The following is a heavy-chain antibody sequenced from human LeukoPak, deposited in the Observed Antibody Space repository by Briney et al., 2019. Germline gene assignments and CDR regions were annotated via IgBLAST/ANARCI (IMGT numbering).Heavy chain of an antibody. V-gene: IGHV3-21*01. Sequence: GGSLRLSCAASGFTFTYFAMNWVRQGPGKGLEWVSSISRSSGYIYYADSVKGRFTISRDNAKNSLYLQMNSLRAEDTAVYYCARDLGSIAAVGEDYYYYGMDVWGQGTTVTVSS. CDR2: ISRSSGYI. CDR3: ARDLGSIAAVGEDYYYYGMDV. J-gene: IGHJ6*02. D-gene: IGHD6-13*01. CDR1: GFTFTYFA.